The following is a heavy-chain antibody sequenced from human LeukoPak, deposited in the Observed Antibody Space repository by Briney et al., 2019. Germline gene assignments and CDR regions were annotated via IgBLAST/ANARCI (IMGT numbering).Heavy chain of an antibody. CDR3: ARYNWNYDFDY. Sequence: SETLSLTCAVYGGSFSGYYWSWIRQPPGKGLEWIGEINHSGSTNYNPSLKSRVTISVDTSKNQFSLKLSSMTAADTAVYYCARYNWNYDFDYWGQGTLVTVSS. CDR1: GGSFSGYY. D-gene: IGHD1-1*01. CDR2: INHSGST. V-gene: IGHV4-34*01. J-gene: IGHJ4*02.